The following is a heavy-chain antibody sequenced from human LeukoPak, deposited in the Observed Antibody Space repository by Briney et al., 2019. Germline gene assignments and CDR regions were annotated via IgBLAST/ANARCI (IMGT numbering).Heavy chain of an antibody. CDR3: ASSTPTVVTKTAFDI. D-gene: IGHD4-23*01. CDR2: IYYSGST. J-gene: IGHJ3*02. Sequence: SETLSLTCTVSGGSISSGGYYWSWIRQHPGKGLEWIGYIYYSGSTYYNPSLKSRVTISVDTSKNQFSLKLSSVTAADTAVYYCASSTPTVVTKTAFDIWGQGTMVTVSS. CDR1: GGSISSGGYY. V-gene: IGHV4-31*03.